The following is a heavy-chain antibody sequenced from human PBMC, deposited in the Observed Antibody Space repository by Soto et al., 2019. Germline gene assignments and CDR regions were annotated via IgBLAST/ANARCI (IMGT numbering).Heavy chain of an antibody. CDR3: ARTEVAGTTGY. Sequence: ASETLSLTCTVSGGSISSGDYYWSWIRQPPGKGLEWIGYIYYSGSTYYNPSLESRVTISVDTSKNQFSLKLSSVTAADTAVYYCARTEVAGTTGYWGQGTLVTVSS. CDR1: GGSISSGDYY. D-gene: IGHD1-7*01. CDR2: IYYSGST. J-gene: IGHJ4*02. V-gene: IGHV4-30-4*01.